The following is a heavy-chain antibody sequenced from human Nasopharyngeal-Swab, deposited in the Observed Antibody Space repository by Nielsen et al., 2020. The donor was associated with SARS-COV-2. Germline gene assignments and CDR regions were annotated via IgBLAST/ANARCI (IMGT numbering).Heavy chain of an antibody. CDR3: ARVVMVYAIYWFDP. D-gene: IGHD2-8*01. CDR2: IYYSGST. V-gene: IGHV4-30-4*01. Sequence: CLAPGKGLEWIGYIYYSGSTYYNPSLKSRVTISVDTSKNQFSLKLSSVTAADTAVYYCARVVMVYAIYWFDPWGQGTLVTVSS. J-gene: IGHJ5*02.